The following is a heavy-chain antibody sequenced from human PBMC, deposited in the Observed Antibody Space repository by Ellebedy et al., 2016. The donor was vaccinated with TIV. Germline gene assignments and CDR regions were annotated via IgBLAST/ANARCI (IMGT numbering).Heavy chain of an antibody. V-gene: IGHV3-23*01. D-gene: IGHD1-26*01. J-gene: IGHJ4*02. CDR2: ISGSGGST. CDR1: GFTFSSYA. CDR3: AKSPRALVGTYFDY. Sequence: GGSLRLSXAASGFTFSSYAMSWVRQAPGKGLEWVSAISGSGGSTYHADSVKGRFTISRDNSKNTLYLQMNSLRAEDTAVYYCAKSPRALVGTYFDYWGQGTLVTVSS.